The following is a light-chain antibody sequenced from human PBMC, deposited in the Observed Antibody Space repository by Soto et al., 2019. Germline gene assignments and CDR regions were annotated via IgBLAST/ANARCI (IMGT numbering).Light chain of an antibody. V-gene: IGLV2-14*01. J-gene: IGLJ2*01. CDR3: SSYTSSSTLV. CDR1: SSDVGGYNY. CDR2: EVS. Sequence: QSALTQPASVSGSPGQSITISCTGSSSDVGGYNYVSWYQQHPGTAPKLMIYEVSNRPSGISNRFSGSKSGNTASLTLSGLQAEDEADYYCSSYTSSSTLVFGGGTKVTVL.